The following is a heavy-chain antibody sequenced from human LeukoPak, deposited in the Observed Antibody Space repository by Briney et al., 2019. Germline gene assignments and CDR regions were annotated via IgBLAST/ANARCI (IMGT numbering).Heavy chain of an antibody. CDR2: INPNNGGT. Sequence: GASVKVSCKASGYTFTGYYIHWVRQAPGQGLEWMGWINPNNGGTNFAQRFQGRVTMTRDTSISTAYMELSRLRSDDTAVYYCAREYYDSSAYNQEAIDYWGQGTLVTVSS. CDR1: GYTFTGYY. CDR3: AREYYDSSAYNQEAIDY. V-gene: IGHV1-2*02. D-gene: IGHD3-22*01. J-gene: IGHJ4*02.